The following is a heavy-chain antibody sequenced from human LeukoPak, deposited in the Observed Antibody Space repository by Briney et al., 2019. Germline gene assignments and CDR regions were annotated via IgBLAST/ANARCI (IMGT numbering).Heavy chain of an antibody. CDR1: GLTVSRNY. CDR3: ARKNGLDY. V-gene: IGHV3-66*01. Sequence: GGSLRLSCAASGLTVSRNYMTWVRQAPGKGLEWVSDIYSGGSTHYADSVKGRFTISRDNAKNSLYLQMNSLRAEDTAVYYCARKNGLDYWGQGTLVTVSS. J-gene: IGHJ4*02. CDR2: IYSGGST.